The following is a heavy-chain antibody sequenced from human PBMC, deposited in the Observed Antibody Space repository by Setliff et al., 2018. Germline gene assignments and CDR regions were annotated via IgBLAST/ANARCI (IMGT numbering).Heavy chain of an antibody. CDR3: ARAPQYTNYWYALSWFDP. Sequence: SETLSLTCAVYGGSFSDSHWSWIRQPPGKGLEWIGEIDQGGSTNYNPSLKSRVTISLDTSKNQFSLKLVSMTAADTAIYYCARAPQYTNYWYALSWFDPWGQGTLVTVSS. D-gene: IGHD2-8*02. V-gene: IGHV4-34*01. J-gene: IGHJ5*02. CDR2: IDQGGST. CDR1: GGSFSDSH.